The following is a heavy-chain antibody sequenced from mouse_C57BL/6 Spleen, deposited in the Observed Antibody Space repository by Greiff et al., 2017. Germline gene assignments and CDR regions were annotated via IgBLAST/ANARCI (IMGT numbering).Heavy chain of an antibody. J-gene: IGHJ3*01. CDR1: GYTFTSYW. CDR2: IDPSDSYT. V-gene: IGHV1-59*01. Sequence: VQLLQPGAELVRPGTSVKLSCTASGYTFTSYWMHWVQQSPGQGLEWIGVIDPSDSYTNYNQKFKGKVTLTVDTASSTDYLQLSSLTSEDSAIYYCASYGGSYGGFAYWGQGTLVTVSA. CDR3: ASYGGSYGGFAY. D-gene: IGHD1-1*01.